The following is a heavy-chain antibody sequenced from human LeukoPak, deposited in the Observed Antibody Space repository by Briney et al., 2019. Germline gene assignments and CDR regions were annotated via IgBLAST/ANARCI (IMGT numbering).Heavy chain of an antibody. Sequence: SVKVSCKASGGTFRSYAMSWVRQAPGQGLEWMGGLIPIFGTANYAQKFKGRVTITTDESTSTAYMELSSLRSEDTAVYYWAGVHIVVGPAQFDPWGEGTLVSASS. J-gene: IGHJ5*02. CDR3: AGVHIVVGPAQFDP. V-gene: IGHV1-69*05. CDR1: GGTFRSYA. D-gene: IGHD2-2*01. CDR2: LIPIFGTA.